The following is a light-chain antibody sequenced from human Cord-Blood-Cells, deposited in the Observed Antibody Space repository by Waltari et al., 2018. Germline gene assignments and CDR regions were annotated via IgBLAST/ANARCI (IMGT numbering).Light chain of an antibody. V-gene: IGKV1-39*01. CDR3: QQSYSTPWT. CDR1: QSISSY. CDR2: AAS. J-gene: IGKJ1*01. Sequence: DIQMTQSPSSLSASVGDRVTITCRASQSISSYLNWYQQKPGKAPKLLIYAASSLQSGVPSRFSGSGSGTDFTLTIISLQPEDFATYYCQQSYSTPWTFGQGP.